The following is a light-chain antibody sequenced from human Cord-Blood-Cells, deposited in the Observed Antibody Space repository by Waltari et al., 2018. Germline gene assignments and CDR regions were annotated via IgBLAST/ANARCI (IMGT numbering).Light chain of an antibody. CDR3: QAWDSSVA. V-gene: IGLV3-1*01. CDR1: QLGDKY. Sequence: SYELTQPPSVSVSPGQTASITCSGDQLGDKYACWYQQKPGQSPVLVIYQDSKRPSGIPERFSGSNSGNTATLTISGTQAMDEADYYCQAWDSSVAFGGGTKLTVL. CDR2: QDS. J-gene: IGLJ2*01.